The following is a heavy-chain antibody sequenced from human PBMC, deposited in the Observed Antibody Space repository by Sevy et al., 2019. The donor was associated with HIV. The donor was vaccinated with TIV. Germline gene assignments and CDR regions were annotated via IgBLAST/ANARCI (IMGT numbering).Heavy chain of an antibody. V-gene: IGHV1-18*01. CDR3: ARARSEMYYYDSSGYSDYFDY. CDR1: GYTFTSYG. D-gene: IGHD3-22*01. CDR2: ISAYNGNT. J-gene: IGHJ4*02. Sequence: ASVKVSCKASGYTFTSYGISWVRQAPGQGLEWMGWISAYNGNTNYAQKLQGRVTMTTDTSTSTAYMELRSLRSDDTAVYYCARARSEMYYYDSSGYSDYFDYWGQGTLVTVSS.